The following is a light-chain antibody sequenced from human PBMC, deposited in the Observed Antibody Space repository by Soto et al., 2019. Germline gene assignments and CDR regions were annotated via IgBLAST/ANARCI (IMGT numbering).Light chain of an antibody. V-gene: IGKV1-5*03. Sequence: DIQMTQSPSTLSASVGDRVTIPCRASQTIDSWLAWYQQRPGKPPNLLIYKASTLASGAPSRFSGSGSGTEFTLTINSLQPDDFATYYCQQYHIYSGTFGQGTKVDIK. CDR2: KAS. CDR1: QTIDSW. J-gene: IGKJ1*01. CDR3: QQYHIYSGT.